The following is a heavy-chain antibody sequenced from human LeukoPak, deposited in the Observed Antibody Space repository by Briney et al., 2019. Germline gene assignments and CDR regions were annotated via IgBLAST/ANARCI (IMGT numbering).Heavy chain of an antibody. D-gene: IGHD2-2*01. CDR3: VRDRAVPAAIFDY. CDR1: GFTFSSYE. Sequence: GGSLRLSCAASGFTFSSYEMKWVRQAPGKGLEWVSYISSSGSTIYYADSVKGRFTISRDNAKNSLYLQMNSLRAEDTAVYYCVRDRAVPAAIFDYWGQGTLVTVS. J-gene: IGHJ4*02. CDR2: ISSSGSTI. V-gene: IGHV3-48*03.